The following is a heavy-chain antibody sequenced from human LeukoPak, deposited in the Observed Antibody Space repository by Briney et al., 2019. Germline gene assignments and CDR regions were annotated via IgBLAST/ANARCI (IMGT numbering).Heavy chain of an antibody. CDR2: IYHSGST. V-gene: IGHV4-4*02. CDR3: ARASKQWLVRDYYYGMDV. D-gene: IGHD6-19*01. Sequence: KASETLSLTCAVSGGSISSSNWWSWVRQPPGKGLEWIGEIYHSGSTNYNPSLKSRVTISVDKSKNQFSLKLSSVTAADTAVYYCARASKQWLVRDYYYGMDVWGQGTTVTVSS. CDR1: GGSISSSNW. J-gene: IGHJ6*02.